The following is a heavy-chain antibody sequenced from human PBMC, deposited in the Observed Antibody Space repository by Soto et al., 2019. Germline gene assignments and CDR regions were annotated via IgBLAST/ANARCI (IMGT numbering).Heavy chain of an antibody. CDR1: GYSISSGYY. CDR3: VVSKSAASRDY. D-gene: IGHD6-13*01. V-gene: IGHV4-38-2*01. CDR2: IYHSGST. Sequence: SETLSLTCAVSGYSISSGYYWGWIRQPPGKGLEWIGSIYHSGSTYYNPSLKSRVTISVDTSKNQFSLKLSSVTAADTAVYYCVVSKSAASRDYWGPVPLVTVSS. J-gene: IGHJ4*02.